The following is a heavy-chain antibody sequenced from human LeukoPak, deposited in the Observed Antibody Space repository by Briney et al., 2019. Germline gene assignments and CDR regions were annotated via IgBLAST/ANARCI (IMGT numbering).Heavy chain of an antibody. V-gene: IGHV3-48*04. CDR3: AGGDYGDYGSDY. CDR2: ISSSGFTI. J-gene: IGHJ4*02. CDR1: GFSFSSYS. D-gene: IGHD4-17*01. Sequence: GGSLRLSCTASGFSFSSYSMNWVRQAPGKGLEWVSYISSSGFTIYYADSVKGRFTISRDNAKNSLYLQMNSLRAEDTAVYYCAGGDYGDYGSDYWGQGTLVTVSS.